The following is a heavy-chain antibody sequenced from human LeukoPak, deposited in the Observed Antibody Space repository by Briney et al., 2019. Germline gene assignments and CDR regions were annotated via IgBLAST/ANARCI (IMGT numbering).Heavy chain of an antibody. CDR2: IWYDGSNK. D-gene: IGHD3-10*01. CDR1: GFTFSSYG. Sequence: GGSLRLSCAASGFTFSSYGTHWVRQAPGKGLEWVAVIWYDGSNKYYADSVKGRFTISRDNSKNTLYLQMNSLRAEDTAVYYCARGSAYGGSGTHWFDPWGQGTLVTVSS. V-gene: IGHV3-33*01. CDR3: ARGSAYGGSGTHWFDP. J-gene: IGHJ5*02.